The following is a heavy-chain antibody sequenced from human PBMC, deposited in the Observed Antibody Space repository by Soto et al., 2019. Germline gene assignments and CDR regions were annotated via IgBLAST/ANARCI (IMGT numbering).Heavy chain of an antibody. CDR1: GYTFTSYG. CDR2: IVVGSGNT. Sequence: SVKVSCKASGYTFTSYGISWVRQAPGQGLEWIGWIVVGSGNTNYAQKFQERVTITRDMSTSTAYMELSSLRSEDTAVYYCAADDFWSGYPLPYYYYGMDVWGQGTTVTVSS. CDR3: AADDFWSGYPLPYYYYGMDV. V-gene: IGHV1-58*02. D-gene: IGHD3-3*01. J-gene: IGHJ6*02.